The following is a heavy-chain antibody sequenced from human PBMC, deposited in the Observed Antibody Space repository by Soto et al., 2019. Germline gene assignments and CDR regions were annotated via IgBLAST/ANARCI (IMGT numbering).Heavy chain of an antibody. Sequence: ASVKVYCKASGYTFTGYYMRWVRQAPGQGLEWMGWINPNSGGTNYAQKFQGWVNMTRDTSISTAYMELSRLRSDDTAVYYCARGGYSYGSGMDVWGQGTTVTVSS. J-gene: IGHJ6*02. CDR1: GYTFTGYY. D-gene: IGHD5-18*01. CDR2: INPNSGGT. CDR3: ARGGYSYGSGMDV. V-gene: IGHV1-2*04.